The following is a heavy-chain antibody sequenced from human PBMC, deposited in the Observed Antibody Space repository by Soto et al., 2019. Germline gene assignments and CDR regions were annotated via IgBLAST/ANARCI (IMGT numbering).Heavy chain of an antibody. CDR2: IKQDGSEK. V-gene: IGHV3-7*04. Sequence: VQLVGSGGGLVQPGGSLRLSCVASGFTFRTYWMTWVSQAPGKGLEWVANIKQDGSEKYYVDSVRGRFAISRDNANVSLYLQINGRRVEETSVYYCARDGLYCTYANCRGDAYDVWDQGTMVTVS. CDR1: GFTFRTYW. J-gene: IGHJ3*01. D-gene: IGHD2-8*01. CDR3: ARDGLYCTYANCRGDAYDV.